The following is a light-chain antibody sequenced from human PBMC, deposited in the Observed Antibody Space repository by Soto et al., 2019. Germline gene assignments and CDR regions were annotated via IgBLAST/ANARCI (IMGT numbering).Light chain of an antibody. J-gene: IGKJ4*01. CDR3: QQYDNLPLT. CDR2: DAS. Sequence: DIQMTQSPSSLSASAVDRVTITCRASQSISSYLNWYQQKPGKAPKLLIYDASNLETGVPSRFSGSGSGTDFTFTISSLQPEDIATYYCQQYDNLPLTFGGGTKVDIK. V-gene: IGKV1-33*01. CDR1: QSISSY.